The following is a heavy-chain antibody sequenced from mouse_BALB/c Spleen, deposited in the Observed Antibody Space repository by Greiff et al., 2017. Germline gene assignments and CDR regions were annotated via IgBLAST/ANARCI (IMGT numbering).Heavy chain of an antibody. V-gene: IGHV3-2*02. CDR2: ISYSGST. Sequence: VQLQQSGPGLVKPSQSLSLTCTVTGYSITSDYAWNWIRQFPGNKLEWMGYISYSGSTSYNPSLKSRISITRDTSKNQFFLQLNSVTTEDTATYYCARSGWNFDYWGQGTTLTVSS. J-gene: IGHJ2*01. D-gene: IGHD1-1*02. CDR3: ARSGWNFDY. CDR1: GYSITSDYA.